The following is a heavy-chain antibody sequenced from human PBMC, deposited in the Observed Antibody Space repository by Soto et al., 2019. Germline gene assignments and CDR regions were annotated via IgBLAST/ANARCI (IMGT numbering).Heavy chain of an antibody. D-gene: IGHD4-17*01. J-gene: IGHJ2*01. CDR1: GFTFSRSD. CDR3: ARELGDAVTRGWSLDL. Sequence: EEHLMESGGGLVQPGGSLRLSCAASGFTFSRSDMHWVRQAPGKRLEWVSAIGVGGDTYYSDSVEGRFTISRENAKNSLYLQMNGLRAGDTAVYYCARELGDAVTRGWSLDLWGRGTLVTVSS. CDR2: IGVGGDT. V-gene: IGHV3-13*01.